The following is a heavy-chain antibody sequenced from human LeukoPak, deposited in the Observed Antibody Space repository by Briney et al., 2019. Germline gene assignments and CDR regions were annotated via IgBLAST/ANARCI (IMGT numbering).Heavy chain of an antibody. CDR1: GGTFSSYA. CDR3: AREGPKYSSSWWYFDY. D-gene: IGHD6-13*01. V-gene: IGHV1-69*04. Sequence: SVKVSCKASGGTFSSYAISWVRQAPGQGLEWMGRIIPIFGIANYAQKFQGRVTITADKSTSTAYMELSSLRSEDTAVYYCAREGPKYSSSWWYFDYWSQGTLVTVSS. CDR2: IIPIFGIA. J-gene: IGHJ4*02.